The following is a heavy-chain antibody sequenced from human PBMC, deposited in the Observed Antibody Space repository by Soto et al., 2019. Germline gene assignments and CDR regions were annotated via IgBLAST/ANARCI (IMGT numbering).Heavy chain of an antibody. CDR2: VSASGLNT. J-gene: IGHJ4*02. Sequence: EVQLLESGGKLVQPGGSLTLSCAASGFTFSTYAMAWVRQAPGKGLEWVSGVSASGLNTDYADPVKGRFYVSRDNSKKTVSLHMNSLRAEDTALYYCAKDFPRRTSGYCFDYWGQGTPVTVSS. CDR1: GFTFSTYA. V-gene: IGHV3-23*01. CDR3: AKDFPRRTSGYCFDY. D-gene: IGHD1-1*01.